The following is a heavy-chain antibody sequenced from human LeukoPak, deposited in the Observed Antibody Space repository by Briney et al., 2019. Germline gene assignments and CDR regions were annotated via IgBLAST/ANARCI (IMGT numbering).Heavy chain of an antibody. J-gene: IGHJ6*02. CDR2: VYNSGGT. CDR1: GGSVSSGTSY. CDR3: ARDRVVVIAYYGMDV. D-gene: IGHD2-21*01. Sequence: SETLSLTCTVSGGSVSSGTSYWSWVRQPPGKGLEWVGHVYNSGGTNYNPSLKSRVTITIDTSKNRFSLKLTSMTAADTAVYFCARDRVVVIAYYGMDVWGQGTTVTVSS. V-gene: IGHV4-61*01.